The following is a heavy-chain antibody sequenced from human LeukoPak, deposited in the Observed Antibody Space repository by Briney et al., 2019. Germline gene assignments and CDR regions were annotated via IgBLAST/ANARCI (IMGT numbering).Heavy chain of an antibody. J-gene: IGHJ5*02. D-gene: IGHD1-26*01. CDR2: IHSSGYT. CDR1: GGSISSYY. V-gene: IGHV4-4*09. CDR3: AKRQGPNSGSYDYFDP. Sequence: SETLSLTCTVSGGSISSYYWSWIRQPPGQGLEWIAYIHSSGYTNYNPSLKSRVTISVDTSKNQFSLKVTSVTAADTAVYYCAKRQGPNSGSYDYFDPWAREPWSPSRQ.